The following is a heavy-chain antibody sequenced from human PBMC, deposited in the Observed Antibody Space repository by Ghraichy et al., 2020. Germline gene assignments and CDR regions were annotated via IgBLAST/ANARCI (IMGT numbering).Heavy chain of an antibody. D-gene: IGHD4-17*01. J-gene: IGHJ4*02. CDR3: ARFGATVTTLEFAY. CDR1: GGSFSAYN. V-gene: IGHV4-34*12. CDR2: IIHSGTS. Sequence: SQTLSLTCAVYGGSFSAYNWNWIRQAPGKGLEWIGEIIHSGTSNYNPSLKSRVTISADTSKRQVSLKLSSVTAADTAIYYCARFGATVTTLEFAYWGQGTLVTASS.